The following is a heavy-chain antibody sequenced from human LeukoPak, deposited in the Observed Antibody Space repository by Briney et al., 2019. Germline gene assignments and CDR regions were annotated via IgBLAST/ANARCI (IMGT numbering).Heavy chain of an antibody. CDR2: INSDGSST. J-gene: IGHJ4*02. Sequence: GGSLRLSCAASGFTFSSYWMHWVRQAPGKGLVWVSRINSDGSSTSYADSVKGRFTISRDNAKNTLYLQMNSLRAEDTAVYYCAKDLQGHCAGDCYVYWGQGTLVTVSS. D-gene: IGHD2-21*02. V-gene: IGHV3-74*01. CDR3: AKDLQGHCAGDCYVY. CDR1: GFTFSSYW.